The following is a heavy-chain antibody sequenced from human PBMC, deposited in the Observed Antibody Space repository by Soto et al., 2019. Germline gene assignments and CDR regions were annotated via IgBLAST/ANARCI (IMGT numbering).Heavy chain of an antibody. Sequence: EVQLLESGGGLVQPGGSLRLSCAASGFTFSSYAMSWVRQAPGKGLEWVSASSGSGGSTYYADSVKGRFTISRDNSKNPLYLQMNSLRAEDTAGYYCAGSEVVTRIAAFDIWGQGTMVTVSS. CDR1: GFTFSSYA. D-gene: IGHD2-21*02. J-gene: IGHJ3*02. V-gene: IGHV3-23*01. CDR2: SSGSGGST. CDR3: AGSEVVTRIAAFDI.